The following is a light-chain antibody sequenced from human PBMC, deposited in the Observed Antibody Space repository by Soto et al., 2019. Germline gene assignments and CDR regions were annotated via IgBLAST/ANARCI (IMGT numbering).Light chain of an antibody. J-gene: IGKJ5*01. CDR1: QSVNTN. CDR3: QQYGYSPIT. Sequence: EIVVTQSPGSLSVSPWERATLSWRASQSVNTNFAWYQQKPGQAPRLLIYAASSRATGSPDRFSGGGSGTDFTLTISRLEPEDFAVYYCQQYGYSPITFGQGTRLEIK. V-gene: IGKV3-20*01. CDR2: AAS.